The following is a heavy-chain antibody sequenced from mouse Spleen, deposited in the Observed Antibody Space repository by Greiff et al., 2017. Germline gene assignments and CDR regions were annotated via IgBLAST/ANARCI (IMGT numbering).Heavy chain of an antibody. J-gene: IGHJ2*01. CDR3: AREETGSYYFDY. D-gene: IGHD4-1*01. CDR2: ISSGGSYT. CDR1: GFTFSSYA. Sequence: EVQVVESGGGLVKPGGSLKLSCAASGFTFSSYAMSWVRQSPEKRLEWVAEISSGGSYTYYPDTVTGRFTISRDDAKNTLYLEMSSLRSEDTAMYYCAREETGSYYFDYWGQGTTLTVSS. V-gene: IGHV5-9-4*01.